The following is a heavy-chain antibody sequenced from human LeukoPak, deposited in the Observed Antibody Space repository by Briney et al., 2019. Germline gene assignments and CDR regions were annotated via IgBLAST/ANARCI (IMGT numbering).Heavy chain of an antibody. CDR1: GFTFSSYS. D-gene: IGHD4-17*01. V-gene: IGHV3-23*01. J-gene: IGHJ3*02. CDR3: AKVYRDYGDYFAFDI. Sequence: PGGSLRLSCAASGFTFSSYSMNWVRQAPGKGLEWVSAISGSGGSTYYADSVKGRFTTSRDNSKKTLYLQMNSLRAEDTAVYYCAKVYRDYGDYFAFDIWGQGTMVTVSS. CDR2: ISGSGGST.